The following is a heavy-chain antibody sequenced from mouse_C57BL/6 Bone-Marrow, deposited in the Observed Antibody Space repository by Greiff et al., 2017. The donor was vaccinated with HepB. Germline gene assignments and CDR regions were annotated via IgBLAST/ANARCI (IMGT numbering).Heavy chain of an antibody. V-gene: IGHV14-1*01. J-gene: IGHJ2*01. CDR1: GFNIKDYY. Sequence: VQLQQSGAELVRPGASVKLSCTASGFNIKDYYMHWVKQRPEQGLEWIGRIDPEDGDTEYAPKFQGKATMTADTSANTAYLQLSSLTSEDTAVYYCTTRGLQRFLFDYWGQGTTLTVSS. D-gene: IGHD1-1*01. CDR2: IDPEDGDT. CDR3: TTRGLQRFLFDY.